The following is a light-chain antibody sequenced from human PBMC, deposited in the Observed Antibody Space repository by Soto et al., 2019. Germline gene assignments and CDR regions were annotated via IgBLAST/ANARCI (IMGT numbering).Light chain of an antibody. V-gene: IGKV3-15*01. CDR1: ESVKNN. CDR3: QQYGDSPT. Sequence: ILMTQSPATVSVSPGERAALSCRASESVKNNLAWYQQKPGQAPRLLMYGASTRATGIPARFSGSGSGTEFTLTISSLQSEDFAVYYCQQYGDSPTFGQGTKVDIK. CDR2: GAS. J-gene: IGKJ2*01.